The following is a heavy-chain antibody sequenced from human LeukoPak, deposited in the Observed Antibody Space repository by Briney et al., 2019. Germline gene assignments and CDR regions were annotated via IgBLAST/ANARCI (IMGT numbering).Heavy chain of an antibody. D-gene: IGHD3-3*01. CDR1: GFTFTRYW. CDR3: ARVSRSGYYGEY. J-gene: IGHJ4*02. V-gene: IGHV3-7*01. Sequence: PGGXXRLSCAASGFTFTRYWMAWVRQAPGKGLEWVANIKQDGNEQYHVDSVRGRFTMSRDNTKNIVFLQMDSLRVEDTAVCYCARVSRSGYYGEYWGQGTTVTVSS. CDR2: IKQDGNEQ.